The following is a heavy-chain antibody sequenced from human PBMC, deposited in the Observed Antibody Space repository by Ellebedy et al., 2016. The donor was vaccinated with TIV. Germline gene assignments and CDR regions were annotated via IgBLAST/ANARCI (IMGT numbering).Heavy chain of an antibody. Sequence: MPSETLSLTCTVSGCSMRNYYWSWIRQPPGKGLEWPGQIFYSGSTNYNPSLRSRVTISVDTSKNQFSLRLSSVTAADTAVYYCARRKITIFGVTDAFDIWGQGTVVTVSS. CDR1: GCSMRNYY. J-gene: IGHJ3*02. V-gene: IGHV4-59*01. CDR2: IFYSGST. D-gene: IGHD3-3*01. CDR3: ARRKITIFGVTDAFDI.